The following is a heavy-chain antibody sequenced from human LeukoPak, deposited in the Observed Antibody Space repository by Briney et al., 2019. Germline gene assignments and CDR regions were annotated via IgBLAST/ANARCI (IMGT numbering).Heavy chain of an antibody. V-gene: IGHV3-7*04. CDR1: GFTFSDYW. Sequence: PGGSLRLSCAASGFTFSDYWMSWVCQAPGQGLEWVAKISQDGREQRFVDSVKGRFTISRDNGKNLLFLQMDSLRAEDTAVYYCAGGALDYWGPGTLVSVSS. CDR2: ISQDGREQ. J-gene: IGHJ4*02. CDR3: AGGALDY.